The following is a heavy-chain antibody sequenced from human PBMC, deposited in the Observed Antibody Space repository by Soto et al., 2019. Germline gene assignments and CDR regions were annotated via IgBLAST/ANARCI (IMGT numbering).Heavy chain of an antibody. J-gene: IGHJ4*02. D-gene: IGHD4-17*01. V-gene: IGHV4-59*01. CDR3: TRARYGDHFDS. Sequence: QVQLQESGPGLLKPSETLSLTCSVSGDSKTGANWGWFRQSPEKGLEWIGYIDYSGSTNYNPSLRSRITITIDTSSNQFSLNLASVTAADAAVYYCTRARYGDHFDSWGQGTLVTVSS. CDR2: IDYSGST. CDR1: GDSKTGAN.